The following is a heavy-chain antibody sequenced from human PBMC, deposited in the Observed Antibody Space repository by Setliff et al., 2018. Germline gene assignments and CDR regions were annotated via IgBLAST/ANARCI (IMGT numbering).Heavy chain of an antibody. CDR2: INPSSGRT. D-gene: IGHD3-22*01. J-gene: IGHJ3*02. Sequence: ASVKVSCKASGYTFTSHYMHWVRQAPGLGLEWMGTINPSSGRTSYAQKFQGRVTMTRDTSTSTVNMDMSSLRSEDTAVYYCARDVFPYHYEGAFDIWGQGTMVTV. CDR1: GYTFTSHY. CDR3: ARDVFPYHYEGAFDI. V-gene: IGHV1-46*01.